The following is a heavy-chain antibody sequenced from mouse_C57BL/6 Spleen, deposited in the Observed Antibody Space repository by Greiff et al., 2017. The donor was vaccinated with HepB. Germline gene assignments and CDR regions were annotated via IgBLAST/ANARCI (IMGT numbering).Heavy chain of an antibody. CDR2: IDPETGGT. V-gene: IGHV1-15*01. J-gene: IGHJ2*01. CDR1: GYTFTDYE. D-gene: IGHD1-1*01. CDR3: TRGVITTVVADY. Sequence: SGAELVRPGASVTLSCKASGYTFTDYEMHWVKQTPVHGLEWIGAIDPETGGTAYNQKFKGKAILTADKSSSTAYMELRSLTSEDSAVYYCTRGVITTVVADYWGQGTTLTVSS.